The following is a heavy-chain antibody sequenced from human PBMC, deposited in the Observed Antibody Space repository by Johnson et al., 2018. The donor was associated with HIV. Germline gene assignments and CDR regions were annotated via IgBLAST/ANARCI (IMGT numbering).Heavy chain of an antibody. J-gene: IGHJ3*02. CDR1: GFSFTKYA. CDR2: ISYDGNNK. CDR3: ARGRALRALDAFDI. D-gene: IGHD4-17*01. Sequence: QVHLVESGGGVVQPGRSLRLSCTASGFSFTKYAMHWVRQAPGKGLEWVAIISYDGNNKYYADSVKGRFTISRDNSKNTLYLQMNSLRAEDTAVYYRARGRALRALDAFDIWGRGTLVTVSS. V-gene: IGHV3-30-3*01.